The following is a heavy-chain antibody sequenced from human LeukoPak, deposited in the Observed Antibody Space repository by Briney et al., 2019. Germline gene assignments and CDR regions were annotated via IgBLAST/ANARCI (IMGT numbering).Heavy chain of an antibody. CDR1: GGSISSSSYY. J-gene: IGHJ6*02. CDR2: IYYSGSI. Sequence: SETLSLTCTVSGGSISSSSYYWGWIRQPPGKGLEWIGSIYYSGSIYYNPSLKSRVTISVDTSKNQFSLKLSSVTAADTAVYYCATIAVAGKRNYYYYYGMDVWGQGTTVTVSS. V-gene: IGHV4-39*01. D-gene: IGHD6-19*01. CDR3: ATIAVAGKRNYYYYYGMDV.